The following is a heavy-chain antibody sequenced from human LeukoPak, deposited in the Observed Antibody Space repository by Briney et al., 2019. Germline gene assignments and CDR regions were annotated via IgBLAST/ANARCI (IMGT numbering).Heavy chain of an antibody. D-gene: IGHD1-26*01. CDR1: ELSVSDNY. CDR3: VRTQPRSRLLDR. V-gene: IGHV3-53*01. Sequence: GGSLRLSCAASELSVSDNYMSWVRQAPGKGLEWVSILYSGGNTYYTASVKGRFTISRDTSKNTLYLQMNSLRADDTAVYYCVRTQPRSRLLDRWGQGTLVTVSS. J-gene: IGHJ5*02. CDR2: LYSGGNT.